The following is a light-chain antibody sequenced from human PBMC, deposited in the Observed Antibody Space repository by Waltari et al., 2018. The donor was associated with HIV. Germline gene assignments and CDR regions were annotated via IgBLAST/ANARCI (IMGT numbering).Light chain of an antibody. CDR2: GTS. Sequence: ELLMPPSPATLSVSPGARAPLSCRASQSVNSNLAWYQQKPGQTPRLLIYGTSTRATDIPARFSGSGSGTEFTLTISSLQSEDFAVYYCHHYNNWRETFGQGTKVEIK. J-gene: IGKJ1*01. CDR1: QSVNSN. CDR3: HHYNNWRET. V-gene: IGKV3-15*01.